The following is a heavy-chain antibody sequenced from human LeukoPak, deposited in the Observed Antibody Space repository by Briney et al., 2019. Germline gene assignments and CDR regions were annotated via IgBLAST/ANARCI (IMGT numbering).Heavy chain of an antibody. CDR2: ISAYNGNT. Sequence: ASVKVSCKASGYTFTSYGISWVRQAPGQGLEWMGWISAYNGNTNYAQKLQGRVTMTTDTSTSTAYMELRSLRSDDTAVYYRARDHQYSSGWSWFDPWGREPWSPSPQ. CDR1: GYTFTSYG. V-gene: IGHV1-18*01. CDR3: ARDHQYSSGWSWFDP. J-gene: IGHJ5*02. D-gene: IGHD6-19*01.